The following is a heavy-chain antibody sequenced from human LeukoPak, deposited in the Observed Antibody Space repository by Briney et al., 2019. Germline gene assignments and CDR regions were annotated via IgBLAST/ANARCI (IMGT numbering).Heavy chain of an antibody. CDR3: ARVVGLTGYSSSWYSGYYYYMDV. D-gene: IGHD6-13*01. CDR2: IIPIFGTT. V-gene: IGHV1-69*06. J-gene: IGHJ6*03. Sequence: SVKVSCKASGGTFSTYAISWVRQAPGQGLEWMGGIIPIFGTTNYAQKFQDRVTITADKSTSTAYMELSSLRSEDTAVYYCARVVGLTGYSSSWYSGYYYYMDVWGKGTTVTVSS. CDR1: GGTFSTYA.